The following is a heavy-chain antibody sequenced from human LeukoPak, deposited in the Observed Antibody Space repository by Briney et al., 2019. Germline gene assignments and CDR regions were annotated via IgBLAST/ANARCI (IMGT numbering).Heavy chain of an antibody. D-gene: IGHD3-22*01. Sequence: SETLSLTCTVSGGSISPYFWSWLRQPPGKGLEWIGYIYYSGSTNYNPSLKSRVTMSVDMSKNQFSLKLSSVTAADTAVYYCARDLFDSSGYSAFSIWGQGTMVTVSS. CDR1: GGSISPYF. CDR2: IYYSGST. J-gene: IGHJ3*02. V-gene: IGHV4-59*01. CDR3: ARDLFDSSGYSAFSI.